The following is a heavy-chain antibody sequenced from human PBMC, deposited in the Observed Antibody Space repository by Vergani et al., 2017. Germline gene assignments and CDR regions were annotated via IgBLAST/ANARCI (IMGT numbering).Heavy chain of an antibody. V-gene: IGHV4-34*01. D-gene: IGHD5-18*01. CDR2: INHSGST. J-gene: IGHJ4*02. Sequence: QVQLQQWGAGLLKPSETLSLTCAVYGGSFSGYYWSWIRQPPGKGLEWIGEINHSGSTNSNPSLKSRVTISVDTSKNQFSLKLSSVTAADTAVYYCARGRSTYSYGYCHSWSYWGQGTLVTVSS. CDR3: ARGRSTYSYGYCHSWSY. CDR1: GGSFSGYY.